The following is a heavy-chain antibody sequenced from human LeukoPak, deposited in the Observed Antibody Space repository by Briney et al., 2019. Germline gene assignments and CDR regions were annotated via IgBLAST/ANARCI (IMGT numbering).Heavy chain of an antibody. Sequence: GGSLRLSCAASGFAFSSFWMTWVRQAPGKGLEWVANIMHDGSDKYYVDSVKGRFAISRDNAKNSLYLQMNSLRVEDTAVYYCARGGLYCSGTSCYKETDYWGQGTLVTVSS. CDR3: ARGGLYCSGTSCYKETDY. J-gene: IGHJ4*02. CDR1: GFAFSSFW. CDR2: IMHDGSDK. V-gene: IGHV3-7*01. D-gene: IGHD2-2*02.